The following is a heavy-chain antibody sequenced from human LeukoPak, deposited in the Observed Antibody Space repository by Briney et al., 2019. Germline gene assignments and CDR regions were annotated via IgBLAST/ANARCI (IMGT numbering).Heavy chain of an antibody. CDR1: GFTSRSYA. J-gene: IGHJ4*02. D-gene: IGHD3-10*01. CDR3: AKGRGLFPSSNDY. V-gene: IGHV3-23*01. CDR2: LTGSGANT. Sequence: GGSLRLSCAASGFTSRSYAVTWVRQAPGKGLEWVSSLTGSGANTYYADSVKGRFTISRDNSKSTLYLQMNSLRAEDTAVYYCAKGRGLFPSSNDYWGQGTLVTVSS.